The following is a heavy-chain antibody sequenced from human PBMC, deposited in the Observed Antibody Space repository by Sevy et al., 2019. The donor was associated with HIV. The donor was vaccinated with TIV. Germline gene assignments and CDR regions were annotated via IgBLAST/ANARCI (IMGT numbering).Heavy chain of an antibody. V-gene: IGHV3-23*01. J-gene: IGHJ6*03. Sequence: GGSLRLSCAVSGFSFDSYGMTWVRQAPGKGLEWVSAISGSGTRTYYADSVKGRFIISRDNSKNTLDLQMNSLRAEDYGIYYGGKGGGGHYDPDEIAYYFYYYNMDVWGKGTTVTVSS. CDR1: GFSFDSYG. D-gene: IGHD3-22*01. CDR3: GKGGGGHYDPDEIAYYFYYYNMDV. CDR2: ISGSGTRT.